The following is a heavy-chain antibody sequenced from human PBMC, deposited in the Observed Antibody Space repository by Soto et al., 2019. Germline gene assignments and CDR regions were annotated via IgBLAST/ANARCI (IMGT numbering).Heavy chain of an antibody. J-gene: IGHJ4*02. Sequence: PGGSLRLSCAASGVTFCNYAMSWVRKGPEKGLEWVSLVSATAGTTYYTDFVKGRFTISRDNSRNTVYLQMNSLRADVTAVYYSAKDRSAGGFGYWGQATLVTVSS. CDR3: AKDRSAGGFGY. CDR1: GVTFCNYA. CDR2: VSATAGTT. V-gene: IGHV3-23*01. D-gene: IGHD1-26*01.